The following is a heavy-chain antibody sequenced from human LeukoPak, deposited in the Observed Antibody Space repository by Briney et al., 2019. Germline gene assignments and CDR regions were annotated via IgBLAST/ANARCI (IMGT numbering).Heavy chain of an antibody. CDR3: ARDYGGNSASHFRNYYYYYMDV. Sequence: SETLSLTCTVSGYSISSGYYWGWIRQPPGKGLEWIGSIYHSGSTYYNPSLKSRVTISVDTSKNQFSLKLSSVTAADTAVYYCARDYGGNSASHFRNYYYYYMDVWGKGTTVTVSS. V-gene: IGHV4-38-2*02. J-gene: IGHJ6*03. CDR1: GYSISSGYY. CDR2: IYHSGST. D-gene: IGHD4-23*01.